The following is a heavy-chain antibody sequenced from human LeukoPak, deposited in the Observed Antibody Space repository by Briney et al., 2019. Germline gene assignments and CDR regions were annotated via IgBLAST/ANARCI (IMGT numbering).Heavy chain of an antibody. CDR3: ASVTMVRRQNWFDP. D-gene: IGHD3-10*01. CDR1: GGSISSGGYY. J-gene: IGHJ5*02. V-gene: IGHV4-31*03. CDR2: IYYSGST. Sequence: PSETLSLTCTVSGGSISSGGYYWSWIRQHPGKGLEWIGYIYYSGSTYYNPSLKSRVTISVDTSKNQFSLKLSSVTAADTAVYYCASVTMVRRQNWFDPWGQGTLVTVSS.